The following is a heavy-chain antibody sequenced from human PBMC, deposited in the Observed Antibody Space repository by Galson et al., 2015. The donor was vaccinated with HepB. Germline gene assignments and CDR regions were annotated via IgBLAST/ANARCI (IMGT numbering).Heavy chain of an antibody. J-gene: IGHJ6*02. CDR1: GYSFTSYW. V-gene: IGHV5-10-1*01. D-gene: IGHD1-26*01. CDR3: ARHAGVIVGATTSGPYYGMDV. CDR2: IDPSDSYT. Sequence: QSGAEVKKPGESLRISCKGSGYSFTSYWISWVRQMPGKGLEWMGRIDPSDSYTNYSPSFQGHVTISADKSISTAYLQWSSLTASDTAMDYGARHAGVIVGATTSGPYYGMDVWGQGATVTVSS.